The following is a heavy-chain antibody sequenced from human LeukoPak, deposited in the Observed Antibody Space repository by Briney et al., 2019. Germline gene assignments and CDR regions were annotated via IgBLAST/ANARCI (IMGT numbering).Heavy chain of an antibody. D-gene: IGHD3-22*01. CDR2: IYYSGST. V-gene: IGHV4-39*01. CDR1: GGSISSSSYY. CDR3: ARLAYYDSSGYYLFDY. J-gene: IGHJ4*02. Sequence: PSETLSLTCTVSGGSISSSSYYWGWIRQPPGKGLEWIASIYYSGSTYYNPSLKSRVTISVDTSKNQFSLKLSSVTAADTAVYYCARLAYYDSSGYYLFDYWGQGNLVTVSS.